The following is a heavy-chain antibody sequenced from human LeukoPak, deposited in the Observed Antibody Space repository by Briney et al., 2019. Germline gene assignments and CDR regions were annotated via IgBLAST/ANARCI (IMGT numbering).Heavy chain of an antibody. D-gene: IGHD1/OR15-1a*01. CDR1: GFTFSSYG. J-gene: IGHJ3*02. V-gene: IGHV3-33*06. Sequence: PGGSLRLSCAASGFTFSSYGMHWVRQAPGKGLEWVAVIWYDGNNKYYADSVKGRFTLSRDTSRNTLYLQMNSLRAEDTAVYHCAKDLGPEHDGFDILGQGTMVIVSS. CDR3: AKDLGPEHDGFDI. CDR2: IWYDGNNK.